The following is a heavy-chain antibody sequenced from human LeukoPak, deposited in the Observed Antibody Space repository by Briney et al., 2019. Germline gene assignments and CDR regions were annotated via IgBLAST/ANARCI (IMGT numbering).Heavy chain of an antibody. CDR2: LNNGGDT. V-gene: IGHV4-4*07. D-gene: IGHD2-2*02. Sequence: SETLSLTCTVSGGSIGNFYWSWIRQPAGKGLEWIGRLNNGGDTNYSPSLRSRVTISVDTSRNHFSQILSSVTVADTAIYYCARAIGVYAFDVWGQGTMVTVSS. CDR1: GGSIGNFY. CDR3: ARAIGVYAFDV. J-gene: IGHJ3*01.